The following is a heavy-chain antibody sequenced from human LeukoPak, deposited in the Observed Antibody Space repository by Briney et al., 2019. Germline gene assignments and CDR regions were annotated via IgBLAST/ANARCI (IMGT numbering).Heavy chain of an antibody. Sequence: SETLSLTCTVSGGSISSSSYYWGWIRQPPGKGLEWIGSIYYSGSTYYNPSLKSRVTISVDTSKNQFSLKLSSVTAADTAVYYCARGYYGSAGLNWFDPWGQGTLVTVSS. CDR2: IYYSGST. CDR1: GGSISSSSYY. V-gene: IGHV4-39*07. CDR3: ARGYYGSAGLNWFDP. J-gene: IGHJ5*02. D-gene: IGHD3-10*01.